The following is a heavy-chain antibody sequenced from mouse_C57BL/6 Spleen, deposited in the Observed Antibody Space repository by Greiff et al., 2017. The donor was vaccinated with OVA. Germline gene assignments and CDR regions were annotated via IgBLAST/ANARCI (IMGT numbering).Heavy chain of an antibody. D-gene: IGHD1-1*01. CDR3: ARYYYGSRDAMDY. CDR2: INPYNGGT. CDR1: GYTFTDYY. J-gene: IGHJ4*01. V-gene: IGHV1-19*01. Sequence: VQLQQSGPVLVKPGASVKMSCKASGYTFTDYYMNWVKQSHGKSLEWIGVINPYNGGTSYNQKFKGKATLTVDKSSSTAYMELNSLTSEDSAVYYCARYYYGSRDAMDYWGQGTSVTVSS.